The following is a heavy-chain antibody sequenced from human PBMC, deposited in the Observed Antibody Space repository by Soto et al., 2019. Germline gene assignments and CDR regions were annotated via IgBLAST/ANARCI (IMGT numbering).Heavy chain of an antibody. CDR1: GYTFNTYG. Sequence: GASVKVSCKASGYTFNTYGITWVRQAPGQGLEWMAWINAYNGNTLYAKNLQGRVTMTTDTSTSTAYMEMRSLTSADTAVYYCARDRDRVADFCGQGTMVTVSS. D-gene: IGHD5-12*01. J-gene: IGHJ3*01. CDR3: ARDRDRVADF. CDR2: INAYNGNT. V-gene: IGHV1-18*01.